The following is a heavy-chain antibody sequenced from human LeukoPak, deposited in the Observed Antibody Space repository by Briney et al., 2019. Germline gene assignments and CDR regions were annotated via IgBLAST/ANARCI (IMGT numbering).Heavy chain of an antibody. J-gene: IGHJ4*02. Sequence: GGSLRLSCAASGFTFSSYAMSWVRQAPGKGLEWGSAISGSGGSTYYADSVKGRFTISRDNPKNTLYLQMNSLRAEDTAVYYCAKAPDIVVVPARFDYWGQGTLVTVSS. D-gene: IGHD2-2*01. CDR2: ISGSGGST. CDR1: GFTFSSYA. CDR3: AKAPDIVVVPARFDY. V-gene: IGHV3-23*01.